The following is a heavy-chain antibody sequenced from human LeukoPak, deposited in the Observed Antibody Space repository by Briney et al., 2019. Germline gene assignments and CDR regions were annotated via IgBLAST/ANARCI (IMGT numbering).Heavy chain of an antibody. J-gene: IGHJ3*02. CDR2: IIPILGIA. CDR3: ARDDRQWEPDDAFDI. CDR1: GGTFSSYT. Sequence: SVKVSCKASGGTFSSYTISWVRQAPGQGLEWMGRIIPILGIANYAQKFQGRVTITADKSTSTAHMELSSLRSEDTAVYYCARDDRQWEPDDAFDIWGQGTMVTVSS. V-gene: IGHV1-69*04. D-gene: IGHD1-26*01.